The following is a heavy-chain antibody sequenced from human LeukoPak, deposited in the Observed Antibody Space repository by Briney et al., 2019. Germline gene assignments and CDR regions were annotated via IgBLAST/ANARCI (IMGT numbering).Heavy chain of an antibody. CDR2: IGSSGTTI. CDR1: GVTFSIYE. CDR3: ALLAVASDFDY. Sequence: GGSLRLSCAVSGVTFSIYEMNWVRQAPGKGLEWVSNIGSSGTTIYYADSVKGRFSISIDNAKNSLYLQMNSLRADDTAVYYCALLAVASDFDYWGQGALVTVSS. J-gene: IGHJ4*02. V-gene: IGHV3-48*03. D-gene: IGHD6-19*01.